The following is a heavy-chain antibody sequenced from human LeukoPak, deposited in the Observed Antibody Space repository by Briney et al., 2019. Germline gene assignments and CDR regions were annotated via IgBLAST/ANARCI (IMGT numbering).Heavy chain of an antibody. D-gene: IGHD6-19*01. CDR3: ARDPGIAVAGDY. Sequence: ASVKVSCKASGYTFTGYYMHWVRQAPGQGLEWMGWINPNSGGTNYAQKFQGRVTMTRSTSISTAYMELSSLRSEDTAVYYCARDPGIAVAGDYWGQGTLVTVSS. CDR1: GYTFTGYY. CDR2: INPNSGGT. J-gene: IGHJ4*02. V-gene: IGHV1-2*02.